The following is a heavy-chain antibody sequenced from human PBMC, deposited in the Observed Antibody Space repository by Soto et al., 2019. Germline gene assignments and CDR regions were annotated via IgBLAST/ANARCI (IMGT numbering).Heavy chain of an antibody. CDR2: VHNSGAT. Sequence: STYFGSRLQKPPEMGAGWIRFVHNSGATNYNPSLESRVTISLDKSLDKSKNQFSLKLNSMTAADTAVYYCATRPPGGWVGVFDYWSQGTLVTVSS. CDR1: STYF. V-gene: IGHV4-59*01. D-gene: IGHD1-26*01. CDR3: ATRPPGGWVGVFDY. J-gene: IGHJ4*02.